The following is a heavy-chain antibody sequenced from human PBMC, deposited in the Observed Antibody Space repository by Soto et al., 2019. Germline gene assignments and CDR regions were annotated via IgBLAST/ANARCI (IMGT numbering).Heavy chain of an antibody. J-gene: IGHJ4*02. Sequence: GGSLRLSCVASGFTFSNYWLTWVRQAPGKGLEWVANIKQDGSERYYVGSVRGRFTISRDNTKNSLYLQMNSLRAEDTAVYYCARDVAYYFDYWGQGT. V-gene: IGHV3-7*01. CDR2: IKQDGSER. CDR1: GFTFSNYW. CDR3: ARDVAYYFDY.